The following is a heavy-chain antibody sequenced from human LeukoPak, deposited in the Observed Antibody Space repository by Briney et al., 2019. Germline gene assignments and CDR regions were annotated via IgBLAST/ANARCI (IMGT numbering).Heavy chain of an antibody. D-gene: IGHD3-9*01. CDR1: GGSISSGGYY. V-gene: IGHV4-30-2*01. CDR2: IYHSGST. J-gene: IGHJ4*02. CDR3: ARGADYDILTGYALGY. Sequence: SQTLSLTCTVSGGSISSGGYYWSWIRQPPGKGLEWIGYIYHSGSTYYNPSLKSRVTISVDRSKNQFSLKLSSVTAADTAVYYCARGADYDILTGYALGYWGQGTLVTVSS.